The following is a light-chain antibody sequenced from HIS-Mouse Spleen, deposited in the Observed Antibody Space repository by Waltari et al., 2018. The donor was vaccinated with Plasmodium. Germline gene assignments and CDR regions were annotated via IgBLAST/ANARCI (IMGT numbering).Light chain of an antibody. CDR2: EVS. J-gene: IGLJ2*01. Sequence: QSALTQPPSASGSPGQSVTISCTGTSSAVGGYNYVSWYQQHPGKAPKLMIYEVSKRPAWVSDRCSGSKSRDTSSLTVSEFQAEDYADYYCSAYAGSNNYVFGGGTKLTVL. CDR1: SSAVGGYNY. CDR3: SAYAGSNNYV. V-gene: IGLV2-8*01.